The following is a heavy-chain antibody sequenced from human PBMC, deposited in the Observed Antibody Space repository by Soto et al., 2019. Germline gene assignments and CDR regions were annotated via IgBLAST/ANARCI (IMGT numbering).Heavy chain of an antibody. D-gene: IGHD3-22*01. J-gene: IGHJ6*02. CDR3: ARRGSGYYYSYYYYGMDD. Sequence: GESLKISCKGSGYSFTSYWIGWVRQMPGKGLECMGIIYPGDSDTRYSPSFQGQVTISADKSISTAYLQWSSLKASDTAMYYCARRGSGYYYSYYYYGMDDWGQGTTVTVSS. CDR1: GYSFTSYW. V-gene: IGHV5-51*01. CDR2: IYPGDSDT.